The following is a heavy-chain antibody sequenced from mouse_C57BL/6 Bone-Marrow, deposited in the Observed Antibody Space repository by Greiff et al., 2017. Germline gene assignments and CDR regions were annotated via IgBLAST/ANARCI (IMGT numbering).Heavy chain of an antibody. V-gene: IGHV5-12*01. D-gene: IGHD1-1*01. CDR2: ISNGGGST. J-gene: IGHJ4*01. CDR1: GFTFSDYY. Sequence: EVKLMESGGGLVQPGGSLKLSCAASGFTFSDYYMYWVRQTPEKRLEWVAYISNGGGSTYYPDTVKGRFTISRDHAKNTLYLQLSRLKSEDTAKYYCAKHGYYYSSSYHYYAMDYWGQGTSVTVSS. CDR3: AKHGYYYSSSYHYYAMDY.